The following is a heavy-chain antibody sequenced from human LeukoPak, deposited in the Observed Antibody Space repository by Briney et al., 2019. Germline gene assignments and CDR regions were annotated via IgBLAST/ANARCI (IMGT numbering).Heavy chain of an antibody. V-gene: IGHV3-53*01. J-gene: IGHJ4*02. CDR3: SKSQGDMGDF. CDR2: VYSDGTT. CDR1: GFALRSNH. Sequence: PGGSLRLSCAASGFALRSNHLTWLRQAPGKGLEWVSLVYSDGTTYYADSVKGRFTLSIDKCKNSLYIQMNSLRGEDTAIYYSSKSQGDMGDFWGQGTLVTVSS. D-gene: IGHD3-9*01.